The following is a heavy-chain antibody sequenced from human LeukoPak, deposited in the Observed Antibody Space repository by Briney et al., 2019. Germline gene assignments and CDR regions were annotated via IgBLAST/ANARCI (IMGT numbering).Heavy chain of an antibody. J-gene: IGHJ4*02. CDR2: MYLGDSET. Sequence: GESLKISCKGSGYSFTNYRIGWVRQMPGKGLEWMGIMYLGDSETRYSPSFRGQVTISADKSISTVCLQWSSLKASDTAMYYCVRHEGSISGWPFDYWGQGTLVTVSS. CDR3: VRHEGSISGWPFDY. V-gene: IGHV5-51*01. CDR1: GYSFTNYR. D-gene: IGHD6-19*01.